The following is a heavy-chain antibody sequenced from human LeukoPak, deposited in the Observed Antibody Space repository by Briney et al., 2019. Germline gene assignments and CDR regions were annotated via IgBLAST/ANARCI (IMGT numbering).Heavy chain of an antibody. D-gene: IGHD3-3*01. CDR2: IRYDGSNK. Sequence: GGSLRLSCAASGFTFSSYGMHWVRQAPVKGLEWVAFIRYDGSNKYYADSVKGRFTISRDNSKNTLYLQMNSLRAEDTAVYYCARKVTIFGVVPDYWGQGTLVTVSS. CDR1: GFTFSSYG. J-gene: IGHJ4*02. V-gene: IGHV3-30*02. CDR3: ARKVTIFGVVPDY.